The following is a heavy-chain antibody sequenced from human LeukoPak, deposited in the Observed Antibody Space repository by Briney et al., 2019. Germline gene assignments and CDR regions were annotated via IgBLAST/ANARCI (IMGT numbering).Heavy chain of an antibody. CDR1: GYSFPTYW. V-gene: IGHV5-51*01. CDR2: IYPGDSDT. J-gene: IGHJ4*02. Sequence: GESLKISCKASGYSFPTYWIGWVRQMPGKGLEWMGIIYPGDSDTRYSPSFQGQVTISADKSISTACLQWSSLKASDTAMYYCARIPCSSTSCHKRFDYWGQGTLVTVSS. CDR3: ARIPCSSTSCHKRFDY. D-gene: IGHD2-2*01.